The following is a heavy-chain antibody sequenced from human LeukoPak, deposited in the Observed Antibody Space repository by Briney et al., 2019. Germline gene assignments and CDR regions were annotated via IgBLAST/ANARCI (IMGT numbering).Heavy chain of an antibody. V-gene: IGHV3-9*01. CDR2: ISWNSGSI. J-gene: IGHJ4*02. D-gene: IGHD3-22*01. CDR1: GFTFDDFA. CDR3: AKDKDDSSGYLDY. Sequence: GGSLRLSCAASGFTFDDFAMHWVRQAPGKGLEWVSGISWNSGSIGYADSVKGRFTISRDNAKNSLYLQMNSLRAEDTALYYCAKDKDDSSGYLDYWGQGTLVTVSS.